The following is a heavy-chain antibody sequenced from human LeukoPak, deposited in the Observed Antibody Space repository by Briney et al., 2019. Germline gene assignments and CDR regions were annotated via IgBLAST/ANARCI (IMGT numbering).Heavy chain of an antibody. Sequence: GGSLRLSCAASGFTFSSYAMHWVRQAPGKGLEWVAVISYDGSNKYYADSVKGRFTISRDNSKNTLYLQMNSLRAEDTAVYYCARDLAPYYYGSGSYFGYWGQGTLVTVSS. CDR1: GFTFSSYA. V-gene: IGHV3-30-3*01. CDR3: ARDLAPYYYGSGSYFGY. J-gene: IGHJ4*02. D-gene: IGHD3-10*01. CDR2: ISYDGSNK.